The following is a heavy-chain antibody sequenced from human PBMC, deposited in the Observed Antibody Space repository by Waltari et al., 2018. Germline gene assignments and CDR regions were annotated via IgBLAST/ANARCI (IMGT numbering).Heavy chain of an antibody. D-gene: IGHD2-15*01. V-gene: IGHV4-38-2*02. J-gene: IGHJ3*02. CDR1: AYSFSSGYY. Sequence: HVHLHDSGPGLLKPSQTLSLTCPFPAYSFSSGYYWVCIRQPPRTGLEWIGSIYHRWSTYYNPSLKSRVTISVDTSKNQFSLKLSSVTAADTAVYYCARASGDIVVVVAAYDAFDIWGQGTMVTVSS. CDR3: ARASGDIVVVVAAYDAFDI. CDR2: IYHRWST.